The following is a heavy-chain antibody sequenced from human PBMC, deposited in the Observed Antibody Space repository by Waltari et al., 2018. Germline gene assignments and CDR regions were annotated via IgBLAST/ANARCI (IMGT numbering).Heavy chain of an antibody. V-gene: IGHV1-3*01. J-gene: IGHJ5*02. D-gene: IGHD3-3*01. CDR1: GYTFTSYA. Sequence: QVQLVQSGAEVKKPGASVKVSCKASGYTFTSYAMHWVRQAPGQRLEWMGWINAGNGNTKYSQKFQGRVTITRDTSASTAYMELSSLRSEDTAVYYCARVTRTFNWFDPWGQGTLVTVSS. CDR3: ARVTRTFNWFDP. CDR2: INAGNGNT.